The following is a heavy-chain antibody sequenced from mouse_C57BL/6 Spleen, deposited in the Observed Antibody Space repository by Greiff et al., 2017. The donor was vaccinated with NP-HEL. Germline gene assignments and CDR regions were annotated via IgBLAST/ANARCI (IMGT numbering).Heavy chain of an antibody. CDR2: INPNNGGT. V-gene: IGHV1-26*01. J-gene: IGHJ3*01. D-gene: IGHD2-3*01. CDR3: ARSYDGYYVY. CDR1: GYTFTDYY. Sequence: VQLKHSGPELVKPGASVKISCKASGYTFTDYYMNWVKQSHGKSLEWIGDINPNNGGTSYNQKFKGKATLTVDKSSSTAYMELRSLTSEDSAVYYCARSYDGYYVYWGQGTLVTVSA.